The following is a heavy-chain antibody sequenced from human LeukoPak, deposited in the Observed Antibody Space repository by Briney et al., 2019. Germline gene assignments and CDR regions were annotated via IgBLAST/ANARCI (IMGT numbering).Heavy chain of an antibody. CDR3: ARDFGGVAGTWYDAVDI. D-gene: IGHD6-19*01. CDR2: IRCGGTTM. CDR1: GFIFSRFQ. V-gene: IGHV3-48*03. J-gene: IGHJ3*02. Sequence: GGSLRLSCAASGFIFSRFQMNCVRQAPGKGLEGVSYIRCGGTTMYYADSEKGRFTISRDNAKNSLYLQMNSLRAEDTAVYYCARDFGGVAGTWYDAVDIGGQGTMVTVS.